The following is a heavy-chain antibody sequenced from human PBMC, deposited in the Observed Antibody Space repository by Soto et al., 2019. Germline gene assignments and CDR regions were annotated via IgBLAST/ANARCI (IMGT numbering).Heavy chain of an antibody. CDR1: GGTFSSYA. V-gene: IGHV1-69*01. CDR3: ARGVIATDYYYYYGMDV. J-gene: IGHJ6*02. Sequence: QVQLVQSGAEVKKPGSSVKVSCKASGGTFSSYAISWVRQAPGQGLEWMGGIIPIFGTANYAQKFQGRVTITADESTSTAYMELSSLRSEYTAVYYCARGVIATDYYYYYGMDVWGQGTTVTVSS. CDR2: IIPIFGTA. D-gene: IGHD1-26*01.